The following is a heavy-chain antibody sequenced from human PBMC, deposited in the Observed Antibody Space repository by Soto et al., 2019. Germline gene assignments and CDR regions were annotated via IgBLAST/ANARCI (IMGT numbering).Heavy chain of an antibody. CDR2: IWYDGSNK. V-gene: IGHV3-33*01. CDR1: GFTFSSYG. D-gene: IGHD2-15*01. CDR3: AREKDIVVGYGMDV. J-gene: IGHJ6*02. Sequence: QVQLVESGGGVVQPGRSLRLSCAASGFTFSSYGMHWVRQAPGKGLEWVAVIWYDGSNKYYADSVKGRFTISRDNSKNTLYLQMNSLRAEDTAVYYCAREKDIVVGYGMDVWGQGTTVTVSS.